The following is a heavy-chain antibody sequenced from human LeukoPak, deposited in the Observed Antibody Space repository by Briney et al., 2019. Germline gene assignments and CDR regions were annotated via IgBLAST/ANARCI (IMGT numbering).Heavy chain of an antibody. CDR1: GFTFSSYG. D-gene: IGHD1-14*01. V-gene: IGHV3-33*01. J-gene: IGHJ4*02. Sequence: GGSLRLSCAASGFTFSSYGMHWVRQAPAKGLEWVAVIWYDGSNKYYADSVKGRFTISRDNSKNTLYLQMSSLRAEDTAVYYCARVLAPGDYFDYWGQGTLVTVSS. CDR3: ARVLAPGDYFDY. CDR2: IWYDGSNK.